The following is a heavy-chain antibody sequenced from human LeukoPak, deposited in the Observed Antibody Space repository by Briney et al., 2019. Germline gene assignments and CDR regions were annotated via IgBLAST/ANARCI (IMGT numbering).Heavy chain of an antibody. V-gene: IGHV3-21*01. Sequence: NPGGSLRLSCAASGFTFSTYSMNWVRQAPGKGLEWVSSITSSSSYIYYADSVKGRFTISRDNAKSSLYLQMNSLRAEDTAVYHCAKDIGGGDCYFDYWGQGTLVTVSS. D-gene: IGHD2-21*02. J-gene: IGHJ4*02. CDR3: AKDIGGGDCYFDY. CDR2: ITSSSSYI. CDR1: GFTFSTYS.